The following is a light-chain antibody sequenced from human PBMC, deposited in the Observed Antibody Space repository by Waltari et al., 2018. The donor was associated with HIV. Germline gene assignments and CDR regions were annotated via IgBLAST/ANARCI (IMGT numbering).Light chain of an antibody. CDR2: SDN. V-gene: IGLV1-44*01. Sequence: QSVLTQPPSAPGPPGRRVTISCSGSSSNSGSHAAHCFQHLSGTAPRLLIHSDNQRPSGVPDRVSGSKSGTSASLAITGLQSEDEAVYYCASWDDSLSALLFGGGTRLTVL. CDR1: SSNSGSHA. CDR3: ASWDDSLSALL. J-gene: IGLJ2*01.